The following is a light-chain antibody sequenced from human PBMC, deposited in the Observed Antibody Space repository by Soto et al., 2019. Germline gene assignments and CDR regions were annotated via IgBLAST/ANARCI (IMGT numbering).Light chain of an antibody. V-gene: IGKV1-5*01. J-gene: IGKJ1*01. CDR3: QQYNNDWT. CDR2: DAS. CDR1: QSISSG. Sequence: DIQMTQSPSTLCASVGDRVTITCRASQSISSGLAWYQQKPGKAPKVLIYDASSLESGVPPRFSGSGSGTEFTLTINSLQADDFATYYCQQYNNDWTFGQGTKVEIK.